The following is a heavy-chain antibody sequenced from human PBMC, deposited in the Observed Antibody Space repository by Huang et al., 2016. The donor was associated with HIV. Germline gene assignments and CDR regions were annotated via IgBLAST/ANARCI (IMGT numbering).Heavy chain of an antibody. CDR1: GFTFGSYA. CDR2: TTASGGST. CDR3: AKHLGGRRGFTFIVLFGAFDM. Sequence: EVQLLESGGGLAQPGGSLRLSCTASGFTFGSYAMNWVRQAPGKGLEWVAGTTASGGSTYYAKSVKGRLTISRDKSKNTLYLQMNSLRAEDTALYYCAKHLGGRRGFTFIVLFGAFDMWGQGTMVTVSS. D-gene: IGHD3-3*01. V-gene: IGHV3-23*01. J-gene: IGHJ3*02.